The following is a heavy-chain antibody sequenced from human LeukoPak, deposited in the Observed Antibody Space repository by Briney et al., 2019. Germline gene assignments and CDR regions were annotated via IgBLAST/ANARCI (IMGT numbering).Heavy chain of an antibody. D-gene: IGHD5-24*01. V-gene: IGHV3-53*01. CDR2: IYISGST. CDR1: GFTFSSYS. CDR3: ARGDGYNFWDY. Sequence: GGSLRLSCAASGFTFSSYSMKWVRQAPGKGLEWVSVIYISGSTYYADSVKGRFTISRDNSKNTLYLQMNSLRAEDTAVYYCARGDGYNFWDYWGQGALVTVSS. J-gene: IGHJ4*02.